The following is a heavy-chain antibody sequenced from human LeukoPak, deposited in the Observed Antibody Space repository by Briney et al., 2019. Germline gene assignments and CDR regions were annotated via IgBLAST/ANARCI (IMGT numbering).Heavy chain of an antibody. D-gene: IGHD3-10*01. V-gene: IGHV1-3*01. Sequence: ASVKVSCKASGYTFTSYAMHWVRQAPGQRLEWMGWINAGNGNTKYSQKFQGRVTITRDTSASTAYMELSSLRSEDTAVYYCARDQRVRGDIGDFDYWGQGTLVTVSS. CDR2: INAGNGNT. J-gene: IGHJ4*02. CDR3: ARDQRVRGDIGDFDY. CDR1: GYTFTSYA.